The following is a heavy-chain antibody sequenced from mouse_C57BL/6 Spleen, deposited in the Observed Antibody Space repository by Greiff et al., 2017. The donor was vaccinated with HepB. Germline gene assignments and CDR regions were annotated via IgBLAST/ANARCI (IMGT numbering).Heavy chain of an antibody. V-gene: IGHV3-6*01. CDR3: AREEEDYYGSLYYYAMDY. D-gene: IGHD1-1*01. Sequence: EVKLLESGPGLVKPSQSLSLTCSVTGYSITSGYYWNWIRQFPGNKLEWMGYISYDGSNNYNPSLKNRISITRDTSKNQFFLKLNSVTTEDTATYYCAREEEDYYGSLYYYAMDYWGQGTSVTVSS. CDR1: GYSITSGYY. J-gene: IGHJ4*01. CDR2: ISYDGSN.